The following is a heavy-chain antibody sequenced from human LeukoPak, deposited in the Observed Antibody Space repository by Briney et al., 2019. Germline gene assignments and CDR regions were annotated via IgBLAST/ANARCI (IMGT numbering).Heavy chain of an antibody. V-gene: IGHV3-7*05. CDR2: IKPDGSEK. CDR1: GFTVSSNY. CDR3: ARDTRWSYSEY. J-gene: IGHJ4*02. D-gene: IGHD4-23*01. Sequence: GGSLRLSCAASGFTVSSNYMSWARQAPGKGLEWVANIKPDGSEKHHVESVKGRFTISRDNAKNSLDLQMNSLRAEDTAVYYCARDTRWSYSEYWGQGTLVTVSS.